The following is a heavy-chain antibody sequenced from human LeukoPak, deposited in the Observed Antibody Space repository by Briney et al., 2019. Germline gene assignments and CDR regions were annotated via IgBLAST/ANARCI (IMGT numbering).Heavy chain of an antibody. CDR2: ISSSGSYI. CDR1: GVTFSDSA. CDR3: ARGAGTIFGEYYYYMDV. V-gene: IGHV3-21*01. J-gene: IGHJ6*03. D-gene: IGHD3-3*01. Sequence: PGGSLRLSCAASGVTFSDSAMTWVRQVPVKGLEGVSSISSSGSYIYYADSVKGRFTISRDNAKNSLYLQMYSLRADDTAVYHCARGAGTIFGEYYYYMDVWGKGTAVTVSS.